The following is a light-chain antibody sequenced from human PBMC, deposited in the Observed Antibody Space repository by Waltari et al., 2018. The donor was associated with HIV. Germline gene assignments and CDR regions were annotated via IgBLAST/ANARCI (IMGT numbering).Light chain of an antibody. J-gene: IGLJ1*01. V-gene: IGLV2-11*01. CDR3: CSYAGSNTFYV. CDR1: SRDIGGSNY. CDR2: DVN. Sequence: QSALTQPRSVSGSPGQTVTLPCRGTSRDIGGSNYVSWYQQPPAEAPRLMIYDVNKRPSGVPDRFSGSKSGNTASLTISGLQAEDEADYYCCSYAGSNTFYVFGTGTEVTVL.